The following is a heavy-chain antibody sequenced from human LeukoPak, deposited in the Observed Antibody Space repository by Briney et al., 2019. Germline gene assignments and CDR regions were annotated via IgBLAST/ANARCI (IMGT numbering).Heavy chain of an antibody. V-gene: IGHV4-34*01. CDR2: INHSGST. CDR3: ARLQPRSIAVAGATGDYSDY. D-gene: IGHD6-19*01. J-gene: IGHJ4*02. CDR1: GGSFSGYY. Sequence: SETLSLTCAVYGGSFSGYYWSWIRQPPGKGLEWIGEINHSGSTNYNPSLKSRVTISVDTSKNQFSLKLSSVTAADTAVYYCARLQPRSIAVAGATGDYSDYWGQGTLVTVSS.